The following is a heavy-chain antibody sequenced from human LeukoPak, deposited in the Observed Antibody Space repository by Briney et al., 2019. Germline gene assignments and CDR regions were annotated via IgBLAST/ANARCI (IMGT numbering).Heavy chain of an antibody. J-gene: IGHJ4*02. V-gene: IGHV3-30*04. CDR2: ISYDGSSK. CDR1: GFTFSSYA. CDR3: AREVDY. Sequence: PGRSLRLSCAASGFTFSSYAMHWVRQAPGKGLEWVAVISYDGSSKYYADSVKGRFTISRDNSKNTLYLQMNSLRAEDTAVYYCAREVDYWGQGTLVTVSS.